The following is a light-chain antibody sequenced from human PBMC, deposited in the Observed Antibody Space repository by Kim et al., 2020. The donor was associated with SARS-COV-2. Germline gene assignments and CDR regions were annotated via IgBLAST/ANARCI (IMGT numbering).Light chain of an antibody. J-gene: IGKJ4*01. V-gene: IGKV1-39*01. CDR3: QQSYSTPRT. Sequence: DIQMTQSPSSLSASVGDRVTITCLASQSISSYLNWYQQKPGKAPKLLIYAASSLQSGVPSRFSGSGSGTDFTLTISSLQPENFATYYCQQSYSTPRTFGKGTKVDIK. CDR1: QSISSY. CDR2: AAS.